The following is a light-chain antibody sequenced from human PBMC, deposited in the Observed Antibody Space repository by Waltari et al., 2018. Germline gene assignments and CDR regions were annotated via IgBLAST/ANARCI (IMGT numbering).Light chain of an antibody. V-gene: IGKV1-NL1*01. J-gene: IGKJ4*01. CDR1: RGIFNA. Sequence: DIQMTQSPSSLSASVGDRDTLICRASRGIFNALAWYQQKPGKAPKLLLYASSTLRSGVPSRFSGSGSGTDYTLTIDSLQPEDFATYYCQQYFTAPLTFGGGSKVEMK. CDR2: ASS. CDR3: QQYFTAPLT.